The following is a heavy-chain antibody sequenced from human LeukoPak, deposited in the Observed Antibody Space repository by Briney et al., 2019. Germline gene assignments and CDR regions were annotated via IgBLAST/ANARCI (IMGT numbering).Heavy chain of an antibody. CDR3: AKMLVSAYYFDY. CDR2: ISGSSGST. CDR1: GFTFNTYA. Sequence: GGSLRLSCAASGFTFNTYAMTCVRQAPGKGLEWVSVISGSSGSTYYADSVKGRFTISRDNSKNTLYLQMNSLRAEDTAVYYCAKMLVSAYYFDYWGQGTLVTVSS. V-gene: IGHV3-23*01. J-gene: IGHJ4*02. D-gene: IGHD3-16*01.